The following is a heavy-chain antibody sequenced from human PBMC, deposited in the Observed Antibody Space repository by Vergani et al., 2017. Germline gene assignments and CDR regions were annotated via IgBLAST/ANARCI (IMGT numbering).Heavy chain of an antibody. CDR1: GFTVSSNY. CDR2: IYSGGST. J-gene: IGHJ6*02. Sequence: EVQLVESGGGLVQPGGSLRLSCAASGFTVSSNYMSWVRQAPGKGLEWVSVIYSGGSTYYADSVKGRFTISRHNSKNTLYLQMNSLSAEDTAVYYCARDAYYGPDYGMDVWGQGTTVTVSS. D-gene: IGHD3-10*01. CDR3: ARDAYYGPDYGMDV. V-gene: IGHV3-53*04.